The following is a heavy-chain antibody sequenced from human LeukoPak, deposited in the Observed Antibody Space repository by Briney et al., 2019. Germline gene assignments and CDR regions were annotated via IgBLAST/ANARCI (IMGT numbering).Heavy chain of an antibody. V-gene: IGHV5-51*01. J-gene: IGHJ4*02. Sequence: GESLKISCKGSGYSFTSYWIGWVRQMPGKGLEWMGIIYPDDSDTRYSPSFQDRVTISADKSISTAYLQWRSMKASDTAMYYCARLIYISQAYFDYWGQGTLVTVSS. D-gene: IGHD2-2*02. CDR3: ARLIYISQAYFDY. CDR2: IYPDDSDT. CDR1: GYSFTSYW.